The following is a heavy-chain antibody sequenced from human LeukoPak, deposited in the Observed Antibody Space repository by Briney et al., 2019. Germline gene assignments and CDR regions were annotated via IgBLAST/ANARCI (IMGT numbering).Heavy chain of an antibody. Sequence: SETLSLTCAVSGYSISSDYYWGWIRQPPGQGLEWIGSIYHSGYTYYYPSLKSRVTISVDTSKNQFSLKLNSVTAEDTAVYYCAKSPQNGGWGIDYWGQGTLVTVSS. CDR3: AKSPQNGGWGIDY. CDR2: IYHSGYT. D-gene: IGHD6-19*01. CDR1: GYSISSDYY. V-gene: IGHV4-38-2*01. J-gene: IGHJ4*02.